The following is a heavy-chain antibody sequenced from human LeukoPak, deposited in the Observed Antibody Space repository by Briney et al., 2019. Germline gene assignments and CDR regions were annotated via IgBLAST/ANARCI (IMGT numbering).Heavy chain of an antibody. D-gene: IGHD1-7*01. Sequence: ASVKVSCKASGYTFTSYGISWVRQAPGQGLEWMGWICAYNGNTNYAQKLQGRVTMTTDTSTSTAYMELRSLRSDDTAVYYCARVKQELQSLYYYYYMDVWGKGTTVTVSS. V-gene: IGHV1-18*01. CDR2: ICAYNGNT. CDR3: ARVKQELQSLYYYYYMDV. J-gene: IGHJ6*03. CDR1: GYTFTSYG.